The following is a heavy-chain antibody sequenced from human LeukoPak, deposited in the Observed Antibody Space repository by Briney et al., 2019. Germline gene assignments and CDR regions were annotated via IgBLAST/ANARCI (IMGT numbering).Heavy chain of an antibody. CDR3: ARAYSYVPY. CDR2: ISGSSSNI. V-gene: IGHV3-21*04. Sequence: GGSLRLSCAASGVTLSTYAMSWARQAPGKGLEWVSYISGSSSNINYADSVKGRFTISRDNAKNSLYLQMNILRAEDTAVYYCARAYSYVPYWGQGTLVTVSS. CDR1: GVTLSTYA. J-gene: IGHJ4*02. D-gene: IGHD3-16*01.